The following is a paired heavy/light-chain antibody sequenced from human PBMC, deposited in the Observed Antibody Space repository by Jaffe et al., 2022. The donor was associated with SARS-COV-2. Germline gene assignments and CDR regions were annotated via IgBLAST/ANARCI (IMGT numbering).Heavy chain of an antibody. Sequence: QVQLVQSGAEVKKPGASVKVSCKASGYTFTSYGISWVRQAPGQGLEWMGWISAYNGNTNYAQKLQGRVTMTTDTSTSTAYMELRSLRSDDTAVYYCARDREERENRPGRLSNYYDSSYDAFDIWGQGTMVTVSS. CDR1: GYTFTSYG. D-gene: IGHD3-22*01. V-gene: IGHV1-18*01. CDR2: ISAYNGNT. J-gene: IGHJ3*02. CDR3: ARDREERENRPGRLSNYYDSSYDAFDI.
Light chain of an antibody. CDR3: QAWDSSTAV. V-gene: IGLV3-1*01. J-gene: IGLJ1*01. Sequence: SYELTQPPSVSVSPGQTASITCSGDKLGDKYACWYQQKPGQSPVLVIYQDSKRPSGIPERFSGSNSGNTATLTISGTQAMDEADYYCQAWDSSTAVFGTGTKVTVL. CDR2: QDS. CDR1: KLGDKY.